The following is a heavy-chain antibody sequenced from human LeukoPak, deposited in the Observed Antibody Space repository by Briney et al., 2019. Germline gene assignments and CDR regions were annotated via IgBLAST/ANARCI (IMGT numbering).Heavy chain of an antibody. Sequence: GESLQISCKGSGYIFTNYWIGWGGPMPGKGREWMGIIYPRDSDTRYSPSFQGQVTVSADKSISTAYLQWSSLEASDTAMYYCARRQYSGYDFDFWGQGTLVTVSS. V-gene: IGHV5-51*01. CDR3: ARRQYSGYDFDF. CDR1: GYIFTNYW. J-gene: IGHJ4*02. D-gene: IGHD5-12*01. CDR2: IYPRDSDT.